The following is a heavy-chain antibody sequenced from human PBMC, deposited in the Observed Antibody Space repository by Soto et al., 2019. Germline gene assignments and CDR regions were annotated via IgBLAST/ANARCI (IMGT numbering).Heavy chain of an antibody. CDR3: TKDRDILTGYYSPNSFDY. V-gene: IGHV3-49*03. CDR2: IRSNTFGGAS. J-gene: IGHJ4*02. Sequence: GGSLRLSCTASGFTFGDYAMSWFRQAPGKGLEWVGFIRSNTFGGASIYAASVKGRFSISRDDSKSIVYLQMNSLKIEDTAVYYCTKDRDILTGYYSPNSFDYWGQGTLVTVS. D-gene: IGHD3-9*01. CDR1: GFTFGDYA.